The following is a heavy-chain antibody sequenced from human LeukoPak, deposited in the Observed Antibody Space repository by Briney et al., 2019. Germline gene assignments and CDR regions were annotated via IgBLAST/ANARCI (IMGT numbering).Heavy chain of an antibody. CDR1: GGSFSGYY. CDR3: ARGLRWLVEYYFDY. D-gene: IGHD6-19*01. V-gene: IGHV4-34*01. CDR2: INHSGST. J-gene: IGHJ4*02. Sequence: PSETLSLTCAVYGGSFSGYYWSWIRQPPGKGLEWIGEINHSGSTNYNPSLKSRVTISVDTSKNQFSLKLSSVTAADTAVYYCARGLRWLVEYYFDYWGQGTLVTVSS.